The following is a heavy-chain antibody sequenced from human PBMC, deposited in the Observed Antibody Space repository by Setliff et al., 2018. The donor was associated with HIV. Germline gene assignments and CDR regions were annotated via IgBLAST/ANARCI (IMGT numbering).Heavy chain of an antibody. CDR3: AKDMSTDWYTVSGFDL. CDR1: GFTFSDYY. D-gene: IGHD3-9*01. CDR2: ISSSGSII. Sequence: GGSLRLSCAASGFTFSDYYMSWIRQAPGMGLEWVSYISSSGSIIYYADSVKGRFTISRDNAKKSLYLQMNSLRAEDTAVYYCAKDMSTDWYTVSGFDLWGQGTLVTVSS. J-gene: IGHJ5*02. V-gene: IGHV3-11*04.